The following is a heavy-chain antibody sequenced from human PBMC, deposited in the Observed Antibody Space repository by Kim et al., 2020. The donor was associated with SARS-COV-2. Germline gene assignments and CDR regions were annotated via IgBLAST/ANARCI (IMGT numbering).Heavy chain of an antibody. CDR1: GFTFSSYA. Sequence: GGSLRLSCAASGFTFSSYAMSWVRQAPGKGLEWVSVIYSGGSSTYYADSVKGRFTISRDNSKNTLYLQMNSLRAEDTAVYYCAKDEGVFYYGSGNRGASFDYWGQGTLVTVSS. J-gene: IGHJ4*02. CDR2: IYSGGSST. D-gene: IGHD3-10*01. CDR3: AKDEGVFYYGSGNRGASFDY. V-gene: IGHV3-23*03.